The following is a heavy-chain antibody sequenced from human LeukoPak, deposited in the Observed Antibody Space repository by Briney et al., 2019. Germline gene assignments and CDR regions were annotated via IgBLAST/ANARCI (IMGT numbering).Heavy chain of an antibody. CDR1: GYTFTGYY. CDR2: INPNSGST. CDR3: ARDYYGSGSYYLNDY. J-gene: IGHJ4*02. V-gene: IGHV1-2*02. Sequence: ASVKVSCKASGYTFTGYYMHWVRQAPGQGLEWMGWINPNSGSTNYAQKFQGRVTMTRDTSISTAYMELSRLRSDDTAVYYCARDYYGSGSYYLNDYWGQGTLVTVSS. D-gene: IGHD3-10*01.